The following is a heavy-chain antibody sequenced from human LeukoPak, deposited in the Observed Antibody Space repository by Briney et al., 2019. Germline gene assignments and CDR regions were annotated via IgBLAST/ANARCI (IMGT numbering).Heavy chain of an antibody. CDR1: GFTFSNAW. V-gene: IGHV3-7*01. CDR3: ASGKRYCSSTSCETPGMHSDY. J-gene: IGHJ4*02. D-gene: IGHD2-2*01. CDR2: IKQDGSEK. Sequence: PGGSLRLSCVASGFTFSNAWMSWVRQAPGKGLEWVANIKQDGSEKYYVDSVKGRFTISRDNAKNSLYLQMNSLRAEDTAVYYCASGKRYCSSTSCETPGMHSDYWGQGTLVTVSS.